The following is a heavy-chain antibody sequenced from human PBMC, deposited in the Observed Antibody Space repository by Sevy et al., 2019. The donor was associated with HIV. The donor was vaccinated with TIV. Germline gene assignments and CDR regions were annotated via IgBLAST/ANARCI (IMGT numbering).Heavy chain of an antibody. CDR1: GFTFDDYG. CDR3: ASQSLWFGELN. D-gene: IGHD3-10*01. CDR2: INWNGGST. Sequence: GESLKISCAASGFTFDDYGMSWVRQAPGKGLEWVSGINWNGGSTGYADSVKGRFTISRDNAKNSLYLQMNSLRAEDTALYYCASQSLWFGELNWGQGTLVTVSS. V-gene: IGHV3-20*04. J-gene: IGHJ4*02.